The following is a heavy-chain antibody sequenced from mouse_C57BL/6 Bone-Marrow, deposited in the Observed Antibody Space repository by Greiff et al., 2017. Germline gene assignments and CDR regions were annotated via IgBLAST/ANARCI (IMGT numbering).Heavy chain of an antibody. D-gene: IGHD2-2*01. CDR3: ARQGLWLRHDY. Sequence: EVQLVESGGDLVKPGGSLKLSCAASGFTFSSYGMSWVRQTPDKRLEWVATISSGGSYTYYPDSVKGRFTISRDNAKNTLYLQLSSRKSEDTAMYYCARQGLWLRHDYWGQGTTLTGSS. J-gene: IGHJ2*01. CDR1: GFTFSSYG. CDR2: ISSGGSYT. V-gene: IGHV5-6*01.